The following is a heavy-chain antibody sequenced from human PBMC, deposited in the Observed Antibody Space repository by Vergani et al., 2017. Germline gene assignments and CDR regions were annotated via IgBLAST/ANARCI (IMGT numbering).Heavy chain of an antibody. CDR3: AHSWNFGRRDWFDS. V-gene: IGHV1-2*02. CDR1: ESTFSDYN. J-gene: IGHJ5*01. Sequence: QVQLMQSGPVMKKPGGSMKVSCQASESTFSDYNIHWVRQAPGQGLQWIGWISPKTGDTDYLQRVQDRVTMTRDASTKTVYLKMTRLTSDDTAIYYCAHSWNFGRRDWFDSWGPGTLVTVSS. CDR2: ISPKTGDT. D-gene: IGHD1-26*01.